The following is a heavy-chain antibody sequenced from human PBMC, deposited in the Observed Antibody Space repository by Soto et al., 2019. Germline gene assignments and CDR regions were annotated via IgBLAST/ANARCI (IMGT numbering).Heavy chain of an antibody. D-gene: IGHD3-22*01. CDR3: ARERIGSGYFLDS. CDR2: ISGSGSAI. J-gene: IGHJ4*02. V-gene: IGHV3-48*03. CDR1: EGTLSRYE. Sequence: GVLILSFATSEGTLSRYEMHWVRQAPGKGLEWLSYISGSGSAIYYADSVKGRFTVSRDNAKESVYLQMNSLRAGDTAVYYCARERIGSGYFLDSWGQGILVTVSS.